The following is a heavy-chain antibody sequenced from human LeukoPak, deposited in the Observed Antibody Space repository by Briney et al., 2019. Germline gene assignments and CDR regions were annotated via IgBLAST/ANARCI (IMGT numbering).Heavy chain of an antibody. Sequence: ASVKVSCKASGYTFTSYGISWVRQAPGQGLEWMGWISAYNGNTNYAQKLQGRVTMTTDTSTSTAYMELRSLRSDDTAVYYCARGSGSYLRLGYFDYWGQGTLVTVSS. CDR3: ARGSGSYLRLGYFDY. V-gene: IGHV1-18*01. CDR1: GYTFTSYG. J-gene: IGHJ4*02. D-gene: IGHD1-26*01. CDR2: ISAYNGNT.